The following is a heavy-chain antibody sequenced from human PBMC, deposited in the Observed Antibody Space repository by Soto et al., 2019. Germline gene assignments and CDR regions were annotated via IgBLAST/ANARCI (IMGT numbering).Heavy chain of an antibody. V-gene: IGHV4-59*01. J-gene: IGHJ3*02. CDR1: GGSIISYY. Sequence: SETLSLTCTVSGGSIISYYWSWIRQPPGKGLEWIGYIYYSGSTNYNPSLKSRVTISVDTSKNQFSLKLSSVTAADTAVYYCAREGHRSQDAFDIWGQGTMVTVS. CDR3: AREGHRSQDAFDI. CDR2: IYYSGST.